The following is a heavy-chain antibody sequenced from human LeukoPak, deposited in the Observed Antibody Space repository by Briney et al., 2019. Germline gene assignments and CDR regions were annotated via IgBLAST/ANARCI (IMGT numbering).Heavy chain of an antibody. D-gene: IGHD3-10*01. Sequence: ASVKVSCKASGYTFSSYGISWVRQAPGQGLEWMGWISAYNGITNYAQKLQGRVTMTTDTSTSTAYMELRSLRSDDTAVYYCARLVWFGELPDHFDYWGQGTLVTVSS. CDR1: GYTFSSYG. J-gene: IGHJ4*02. CDR3: ARLVWFGELPDHFDY. V-gene: IGHV1-18*01. CDR2: ISAYNGIT.